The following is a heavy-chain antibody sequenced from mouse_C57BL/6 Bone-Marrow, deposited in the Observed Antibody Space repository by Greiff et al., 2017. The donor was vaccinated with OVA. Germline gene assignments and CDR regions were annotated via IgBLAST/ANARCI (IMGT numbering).Heavy chain of an antibody. D-gene: IGHD2-4*01. CDR1: GYTFTNYW. Sequence: VQLQESGAELVRPGTSVKMSCKASGYTFTNYWIGWAKQRPGHGLEWIGDIYPGGGYTNYNEKFKGKATLTADKSSSTAYMQFSSLTSEDSAIYYCAREDYDGRDVWFAYWGQGTLVTVSA. CDR2: IYPGGGYT. V-gene: IGHV1-63*01. J-gene: IGHJ3*01. CDR3: AREDYDGRDVWFAY.